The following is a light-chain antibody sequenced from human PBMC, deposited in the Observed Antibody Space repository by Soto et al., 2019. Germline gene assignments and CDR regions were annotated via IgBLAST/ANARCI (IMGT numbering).Light chain of an antibody. J-gene: IGLJ1*01. V-gene: IGLV1-40*01. Sequence: QSVLTQPLSVSGAPGQRVTISCTGSSSNIGAGYDVHWYQQLPGRAPKLLIYGNDSRPSGVPDRFSGSKSGTSASLAITGLQAEDEADYYCQSYASSLHGFYVFGTGTKVTVL. CDR1: SSNIGAGYD. CDR2: GND. CDR3: QSYASSLHGFYV.